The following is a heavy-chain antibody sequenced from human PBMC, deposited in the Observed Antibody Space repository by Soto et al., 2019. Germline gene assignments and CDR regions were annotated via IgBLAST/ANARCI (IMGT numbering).Heavy chain of an antibody. CDR3: ARDSCSGGSCYQRDYYYYMDV. D-gene: IGHD2-15*01. CDR2: IIPILGIA. CDR1: GGTFSSYT. V-gene: IGHV1-69*04. J-gene: IGHJ6*03. Sequence: GASVKVSCKASGGTFSSYTISWVRQAPGQGLEWMGRIIPILGIANYAQKFQGRVTITADKSTSTAYMELSSLRSEDTAVYYCARDSCSGGSCYQRDYYYYMDVWGKGTTVTVSS.